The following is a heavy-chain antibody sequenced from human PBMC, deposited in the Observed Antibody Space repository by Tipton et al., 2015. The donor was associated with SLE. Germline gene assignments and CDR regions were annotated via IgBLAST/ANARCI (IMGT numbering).Heavy chain of an antibody. CDR1: GGSISSSSYY. Sequence: TLSLTCTVSGGSISSSSYYWGWIRRPPGKGLEWIGSIYYSGSTYYNPSLKRRVTISVDTSKNQFSLKLSSVTAADTAVYYCARHRRGYFDYWGQGTLVTVSS. V-gene: IGHV4-39*07. CDR2: IYYSGST. J-gene: IGHJ4*02. CDR3: ARHRRGYFDY.